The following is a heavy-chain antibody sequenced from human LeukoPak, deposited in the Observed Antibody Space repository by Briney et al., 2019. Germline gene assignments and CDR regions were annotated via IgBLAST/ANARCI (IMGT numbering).Heavy chain of an antibody. J-gene: IGHJ6*03. V-gene: IGHV4-59*12. Sequence: SETLSLTCTVSGGSISSYYWSWIRQPPGKGLEWIGYIYYSGSTNYNPSLKSRVTISVDTSKNQFSLNLSSVTAADTAVYYCARDRYYYDSSGYYGGDYYYYYMDVWGKGTTVTISS. CDR1: GGSISSYY. D-gene: IGHD3-22*01. CDR2: IYYSGST. CDR3: ARDRYYYDSSGYYGGDYYYYYMDV.